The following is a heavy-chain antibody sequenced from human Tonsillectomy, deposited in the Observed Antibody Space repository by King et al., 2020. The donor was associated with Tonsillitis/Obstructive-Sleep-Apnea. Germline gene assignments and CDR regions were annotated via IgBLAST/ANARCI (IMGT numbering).Heavy chain of an antibody. D-gene: IGHD3/OR15-3a*01. Sequence: QLVQSGGGLVQPGGSLRLSCAASGFTFSSYEMNWVRQAPGKGLEWVSYISSSGSTIYYADSVKGRFTISRDNAKNSLYLQMNSLRAEDTAVYYCARDLGWNWFDPWGQGTLVTVSS. CDR1: GFTFSSYE. V-gene: IGHV3-48*03. J-gene: IGHJ5*02. CDR2: ISSSGSTI. CDR3: ARDLGWNWFDP.